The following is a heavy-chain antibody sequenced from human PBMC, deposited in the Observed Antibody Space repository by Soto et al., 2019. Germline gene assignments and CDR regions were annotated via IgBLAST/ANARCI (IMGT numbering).Heavy chain of an antibody. V-gene: IGHV3-64*01. Sequence: EVQLVESGGGLVQPGGSLRLSCAASGFTFSGYSMHWVRQAQGKGLEYVSGVHGDGGYTYYANSVKGRFSVSRDNSKNTLYLQMGSLTSEDMAIYYCARGHYGPDYWGQGTLVTVSS. CDR2: VHGDGGYT. J-gene: IGHJ4*02. D-gene: IGHD4-17*01. CDR1: GFTFSGYS. CDR3: ARGHYGPDY.